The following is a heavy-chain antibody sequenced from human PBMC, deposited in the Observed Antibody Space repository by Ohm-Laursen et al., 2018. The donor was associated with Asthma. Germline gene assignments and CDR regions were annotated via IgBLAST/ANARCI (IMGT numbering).Heavy chain of an antibody. Sequence: SLRLSCTASGFTFSSYSMNWVRQAPGKGLEWVSYISSSSSTIYYADSVKGRFTISRDNAKNSLYLQMNSLRAEDTAVYYCARGWYGRYSGYDPLDYWGQGTLVIVSS. CDR3: ARGWYGRYSGYDPLDY. D-gene: IGHD5-12*01. CDR1: GFTFSSYS. J-gene: IGHJ4*02. V-gene: IGHV3-48*01. CDR2: ISSSSSTI.